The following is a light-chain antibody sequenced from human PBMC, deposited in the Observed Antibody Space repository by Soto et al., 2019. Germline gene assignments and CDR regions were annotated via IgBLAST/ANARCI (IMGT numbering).Light chain of an antibody. J-gene: IGKJ4*01. CDR2: AAS. CDR3: QQYGNAPLA. Sequence: TLSVSPGERATLSCRASQSVSSNLAWYQQKPGRAPRLLIYAASTRATGIPARFSGSVSGTDFTLTISRVEPEDFGVYYCQQYGNAPLAFGGGTKVDIK. V-gene: IGKV3D-15*02. CDR1: QSVSSN.